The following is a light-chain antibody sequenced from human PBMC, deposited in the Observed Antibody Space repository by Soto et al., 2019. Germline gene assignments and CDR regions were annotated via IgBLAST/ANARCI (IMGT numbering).Light chain of an antibody. J-gene: IGKJ5*01. V-gene: IGKV1-5*01. CDR1: QTISGY. CDR3: QQYNTYAT. Sequence: DIQMTQSPSSLSASVGDRVTITCRASQTISGYLNWYQQKPGKAPELLIYAASYLGNGVPSRFSGSGSGSEFNFTITGLQPDDFATYFCQQYNTYATFGQGTRLEI. CDR2: AAS.